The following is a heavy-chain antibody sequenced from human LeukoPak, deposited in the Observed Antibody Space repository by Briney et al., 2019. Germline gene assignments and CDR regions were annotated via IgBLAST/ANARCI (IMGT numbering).Heavy chain of an antibody. V-gene: IGHV3-21*01. D-gene: IGHD4-17*01. Sequence: GGALRLSCAASGFTFSRNGMAWVRQAPGKGLEWVSSISVSGTYIYYSDSVKGRFTISRDNAKNSLYLEMNSLRSDDTAIYYCARDRDYGTFDYWGQGTLVTVSS. CDR2: ISVSGTYI. CDR1: GFTFSRNG. CDR3: ARDRDYGTFDY. J-gene: IGHJ4*02.